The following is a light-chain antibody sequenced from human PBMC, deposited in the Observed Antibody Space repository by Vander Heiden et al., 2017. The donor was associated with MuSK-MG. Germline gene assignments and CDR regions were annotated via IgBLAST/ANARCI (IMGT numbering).Light chain of an antibody. V-gene: IGKV3-15*01. Sequence: EVVMTQSPATLSVSPGERATLSCRASESVGTSLAWYQRKPGQPPRLLIYSASTRAPGIPATFSRTGSRTEFTLTISILQSEDSAVYFCQQHYEWPQTFGHGTKVEIK. CDR1: ESVGTS. J-gene: IGKJ1*01. CDR3: QQHYEWPQT. CDR2: SAS.